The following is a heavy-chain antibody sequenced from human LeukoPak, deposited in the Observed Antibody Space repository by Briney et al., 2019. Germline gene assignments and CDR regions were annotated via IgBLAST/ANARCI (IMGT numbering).Heavy chain of an antibody. CDR1: GYSFTSYW. D-gene: IGHD3-22*01. CDR3: ARPLPYDSSGYYFNY. V-gene: IGHV5-51*01. Sequence: GESLKISCKGSGYSFTSYWIGWVRQMPGKGLEWMGIIYPGDSDTRYGPSFQGQVTISADKSISTAYLQWSSLKASDTAMYYCARPLPYDSSGYYFNYWGQGTLVTVSS. CDR2: IYPGDSDT. J-gene: IGHJ4*02.